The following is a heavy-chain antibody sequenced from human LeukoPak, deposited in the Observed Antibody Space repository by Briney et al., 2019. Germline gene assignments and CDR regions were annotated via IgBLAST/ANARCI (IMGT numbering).Heavy chain of an antibody. CDR2: IYYSGST. CDR3: AGEGDYSLDY. Sequence: SETLSLTCTVSGGSVSSGSYYWSWIRQPPGKGLEWIGYIYYSGSTNYNPSLKSRVTISVDTSKNQFSLKLSSVTAADTAVYCCAGEGDYSLDYWGQGTLVTVSS. D-gene: IGHD4-17*01. J-gene: IGHJ4*02. V-gene: IGHV4-61*01. CDR1: GGSVSSGSYY.